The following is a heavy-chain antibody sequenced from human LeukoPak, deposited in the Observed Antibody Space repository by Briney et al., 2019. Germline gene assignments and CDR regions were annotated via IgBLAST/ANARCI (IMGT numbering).Heavy chain of an antibody. CDR3: ARIAGYSSGPNWFDP. D-gene: IGHD6-19*01. V-gene: IGHV1-18*04. CDR2: ISAYNGNT. Sequence: ASVKVSCKASGYTFTSYYMHWVRQAPGQGLEWMGWISAYNGNTNYAQKLQGRVTMTTDTSTSTAYMELRSLRSDDTAVYYCARIAGYSSGPNWFDPWGQGTLVTVSS. J-gene: IGHJ5*02. CDR1: GYTFTSYY.